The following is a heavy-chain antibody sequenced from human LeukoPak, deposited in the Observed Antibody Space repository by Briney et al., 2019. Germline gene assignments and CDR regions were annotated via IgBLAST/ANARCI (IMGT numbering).Heavy chain of an antibody. J-gene: IGHJ6*03. Sequence: GGSLRLSCAASGFTFSSYWMSWVRQAPGEGLEWVAHIKQDGSEKYYVDSVKGRFTISRYNAKNSLYLQMNSLRDEDTAVYYCAAVAGYYYYYYMDVWGKGTTVTVSS. CDR2: IKQDGSEK. D-gene: IGHD6-19*01. CDR1: GFTFSSYW. CDR3: AAVAGYYYYYYMDV. V-gene: IGHV3-7*01.